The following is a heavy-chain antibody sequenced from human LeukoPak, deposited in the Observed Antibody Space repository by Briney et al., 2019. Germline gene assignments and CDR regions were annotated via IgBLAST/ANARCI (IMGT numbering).Heavy chain of an antibody. CDR1: GYTFTSYY. V-gene: IGHV1-46*01. D-gene: IGHD2-15*01. CDR2: INPSGGST. Sequence: ASVKASCKASGYTFTSYYMHWVRQAPGQGLEWMGIINPSGGSTSYAQKFQGRVTMTRDTSISTAYMELSRLRSDDTAVYYCARDTDCSGGSCYFDYWGQGTLVTVSS. CDR3: ARDTDCSGGSCYFDY. J-gene: IGHJ4*02.